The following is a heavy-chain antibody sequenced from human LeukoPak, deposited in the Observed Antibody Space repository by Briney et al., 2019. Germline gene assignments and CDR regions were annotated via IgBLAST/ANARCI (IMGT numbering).Heavy chain of an antibody. CDR2: ISAYNGNT. CDR3: ARDVAPYDFWSGPRPPFDY. V-gene: IGHV1-18*01. CDR1: GYTFTSYG. D-gene: IGHD3-3*01. J-gene: IGHJ4*02. Sequence: ASVKVSCTASGYTFTSYGISWVRQAPGQGLEWMGWISAYNGNTNYAQKLQGRVTMTTDTSTSTAYMELRSLRSDDTAVYYCARDVAPYDFWSGPRPPFDYWGQGTLVTVSS.